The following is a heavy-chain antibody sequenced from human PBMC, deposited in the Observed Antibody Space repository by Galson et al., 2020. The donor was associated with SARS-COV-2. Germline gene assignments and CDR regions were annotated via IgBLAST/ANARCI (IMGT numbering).Heavy chain of an antibody. CDR3: ATGRTSAAY. V-gene: IGHV3-7*01. Sequence: GESLKISCGASGFSFSRYWMTWVHQAPGKGLEWVANVNQDESEKHYVDSVKGRFTVSRDNAKNSVSLQLNSLRVEDTAVYYCATGRTSAAYWGQGTLVTVSS. J-gene: IGHJ4*02. D-gene: IGHD6-13*01. CDR1: GFSFSRYW. CDR2: VNQDESEK.